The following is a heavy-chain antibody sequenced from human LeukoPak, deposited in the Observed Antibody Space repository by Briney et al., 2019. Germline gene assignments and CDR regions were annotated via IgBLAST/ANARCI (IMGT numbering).Heavy chain of an antibody. D-gene: IGHD2-2*02. CDR2: INHSGST. CDR3: AILYDWFDP. J-gene: IGHJ5*02. CDR1: GGSFSGYY. V-gene: IGHV4-34*01. Sequence: SETLSLTCAVYGGSFSGYYWSWIRQPPGKGLEWIGEINHSGSTNYNPSLKSRVTTSVDTSKNQFSLKLSSVTAADTAVYYCAILYDWFDPWGQGTLATVSS.